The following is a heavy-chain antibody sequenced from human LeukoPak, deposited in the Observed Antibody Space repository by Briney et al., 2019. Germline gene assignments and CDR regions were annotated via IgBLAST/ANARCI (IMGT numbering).Heavy chain of an antibody. J-gene: IGHJ4*02. CDR3: ARIMVGATGDY. CDR2: IYPGDSET. V-gene: IGHV5-51*01. D-gene: IGHD1-26*01. Sequence: GESPKISCKGSGYIFSTYWIAWVRQMPGKGLEWMGVIYPGDSETRYSPSFQGQVTISADKSISTAYLQWSSLKASDTAVYYCARIMVGATGDYWGQGTLVTVSS. CDR1: GYIFSTYW.